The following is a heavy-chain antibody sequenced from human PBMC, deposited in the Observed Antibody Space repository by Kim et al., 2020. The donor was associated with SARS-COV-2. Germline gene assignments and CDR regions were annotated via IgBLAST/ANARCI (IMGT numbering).Heavy chain of an antibody. V-gene: IGHV3-30*18. CDR3: AKRDGNTFHYFDY. D-gene: IGHD2-2*02. CDR2: ISNDGSQK. Sequence: GGSLRLSCAASGFTFSYFGIHWVRQAPGKGLEWVALISNDGSQKYYADSVKGRFTVSRDNSKNALHLEMNSLRPEDTAVYYCAKRDGNTFHYFDYWGQGTLVTVSS. CDR1: GFTFSYFG. J-gene: IGHJ4*02.